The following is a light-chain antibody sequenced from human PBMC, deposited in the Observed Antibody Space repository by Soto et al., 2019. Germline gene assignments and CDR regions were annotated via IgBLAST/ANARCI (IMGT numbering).Light chain of an antibody. CDR1: QDISSY. J-gene: IGKJ4*01. Sequence: IRLTQSPSSLSASVGDRVTITCRASQDISSYLAWYQQKPGKAPKLLIYAASTLQSGVPSRFSGSGSGTDFTLTISSLQPEDFATYYCQRLSHAFGGGTKVDI. CDR2: AAS. CDR3: QRLSHA. V-gene: IGKV1-9*01.